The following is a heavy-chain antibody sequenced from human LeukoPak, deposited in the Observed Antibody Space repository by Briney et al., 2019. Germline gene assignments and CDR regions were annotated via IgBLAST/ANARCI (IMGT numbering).Heavy chain of an antibody. Sequence: SETLSLTCTVSGGSISSSSYYWGWIRQPPGKGLEWIGSIHYSGSTYYNPSLKSRVTISVDTSKNQFSLKLSSVTAADTAVYYCARHLSSSWYFDYWGQGTLVTVSS. CDR1: GGSISSSSYY. D-gene: IGHD6-13*01. J-gene: IGHJ4*02. V-gene: IGHV4-39*01. CDR3: ARHLSSSWYFDY. CDR2: IHYSGST.